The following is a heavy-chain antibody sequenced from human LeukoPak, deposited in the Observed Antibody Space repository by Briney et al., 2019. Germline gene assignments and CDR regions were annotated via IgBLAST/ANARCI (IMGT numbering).Heavy chain of an antibody. CDR3: ARGGGSHYSNFDY. V-gene: IGHV3-64*01. D-gene: IGHD2-21*01. CDR2: ISSNGGST. J-gene: IGHJ4*02. CDR1: GFTFSSYA. Sequence: GGSLRLSCAASGFTFSSYAMHWVRQAPGKGLEYVSAISSNGGSTYYANSVKGRFTISRDNSKNTLYLQMGSLRAEDMAVYYCARGGGSHYSNFDYWGQGTLVTVSS.